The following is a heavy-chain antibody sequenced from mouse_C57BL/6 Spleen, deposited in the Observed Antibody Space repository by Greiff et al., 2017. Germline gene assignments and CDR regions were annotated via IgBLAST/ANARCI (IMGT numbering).Heavy chain of an antibody. CDR3: TGRANWDY. CDR2: IRMKSDNYAT. J-gene: IGHJ2*01. Sequence: DVKLVESGGGLVQPGGSMKLSCVASGFTFSNYWMNWVRQSPEQGLEWVAQIRMKSDNYATNYAESVKGRFTISRDDSTSSIYLQMNNLRAEDTGIYYCTGRANWDYWGQGTTLTVSS. D-gene: IGHD4-1*01. CDR1: GFTFSNYW. V-gene: IGHV6-3*01.